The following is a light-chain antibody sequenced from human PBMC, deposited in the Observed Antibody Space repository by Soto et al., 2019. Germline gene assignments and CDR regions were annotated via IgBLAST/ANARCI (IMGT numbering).Light chain of an antibody. CDR1: QSVSSN. CDR3: QQYNNWPPK. CDR2: GAS. V-gene: IGKV3-15*01. Sequence: EIVMTQSPATLSVSPGERATLSCRASQSVSSNLAWYQQKPGQAPRLLIYGASTRATGIPARFSGSGSGTEFTLTISRLQSEDFEVYYCQQYNNWPPKFGQGTKVDIK. J-gene: IGKJ1*01.